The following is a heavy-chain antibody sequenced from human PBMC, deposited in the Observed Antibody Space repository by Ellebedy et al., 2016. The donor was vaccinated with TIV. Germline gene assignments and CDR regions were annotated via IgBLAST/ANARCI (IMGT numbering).Heavy chain of an antibody. V-gene: IGHV4-59*01. J-gene: IGHJ6*04. CDR3: AREDGGMDV. Sequence: MPSETLSLTCTVSGGSIGSYYWSWIRQPPGKGLEWIGYVYYGGSTNYNPSFKSRVTISVDTSKNQFFLKLHSVTAADTAVYYCAREDGGMDVWGKGATVTVSS. CDR2: VYYGGST. CDR1: GGSIGSYY.